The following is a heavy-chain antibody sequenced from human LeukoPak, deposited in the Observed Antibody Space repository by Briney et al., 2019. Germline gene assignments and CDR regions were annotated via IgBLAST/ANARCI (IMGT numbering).Heavy chain of an antibody. V-gene: IGHV1-24*01. J-gene: IGHJ4*02. CDR1: GYTLTELS. Sequence: ASVKVSCKVSGYTLTELSMHWVRQAPGKGLEWMGGFDPEDGETIYAQKFQGRVTMTEDTSTSTAYMELRSLRSDDTAVYYCARLSGSSGSFDYWGQGTLVTVSS. CDR2: FDPEDGET. D-gene: IGHD3-22*01. CDR3: ARLSGSSGSFDY.